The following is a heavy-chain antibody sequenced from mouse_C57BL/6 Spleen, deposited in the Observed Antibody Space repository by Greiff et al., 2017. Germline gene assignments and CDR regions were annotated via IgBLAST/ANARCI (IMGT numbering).Heavy chain of an antibody. V-gene: IGHV1-42*01. CDR2: INPSTGGT. CDR1: GYSFTGYY. CDR3: ARSPYDGYSY. Sequence: VQLQQSGPELVKPGASVKISCKASGYSFTGYYMNWVKQSPEKSLEWIGEINPSTGGTTYNQKFKAKATLTVDKSSSTAYMQLKSLTSEDSAVYYCARSPYDGYSYWGQGTTLTVSS. D-gene: IGHD2-3*01. J-gene: IGHJ2*01.